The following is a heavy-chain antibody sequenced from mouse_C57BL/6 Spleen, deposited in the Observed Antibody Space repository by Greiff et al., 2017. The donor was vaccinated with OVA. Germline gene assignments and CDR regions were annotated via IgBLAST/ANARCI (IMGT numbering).Heavy chain of an antibody. V-gene: IGHV3-6*01. Sequence: ESGPGLVKPSQSLSLTCSVTGYSITSGYYWNWIRQFPGNKLEWMGYISYDGSNNYNPSLKNRISITRDTSKNQFFLKLNSVTTEDTATYYCARASVVAMYFDVWGTGTTVTVSS. D-gene: IGHD1-1*01. J-gene: IGHJ1*03. CDR1: GYSITSGYY. CDR2: ISYDGSN. CDR3: ARASVVAMYFDV.